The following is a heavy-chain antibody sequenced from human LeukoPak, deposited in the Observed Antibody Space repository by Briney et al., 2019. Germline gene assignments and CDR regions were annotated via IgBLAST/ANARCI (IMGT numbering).Heavy chain of an antibody. V-gene: IGHV1-2*02. CDR1: GYTFTGCY. CDR3: AREKIAAAVIGDY. J-gene: IGHJ4*02. CDR2: INPNSGGT. Sequence: ASVKVSCKASGYTFTGCYMHWVRQAPGQGLEWMGWINPNSGGTNHAQKFQGRVTMTRDTSISTAYMELSRLRSDDTAVYYCAREKIAAAVIGDYWGQGTLVTVSS. D-gene: IGHD6-13*01.